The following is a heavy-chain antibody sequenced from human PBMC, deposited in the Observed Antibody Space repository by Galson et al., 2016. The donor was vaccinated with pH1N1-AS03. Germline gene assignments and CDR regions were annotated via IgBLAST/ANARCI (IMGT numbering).Heavy chain of an antibody. CDR2: IYHSGST. Sequence: GWIRQPPGKGQEWIGSIYHSGSTYYNPSLKSRVTISVDTSKNQFSLKLSSVTAADTAVYYCARPRRDGYNFDAFDIWGQGTMVTVSS. J-gene: IGHJ3*02. D-gene: IGHD5-24*01. V-gene: IGHV4-38-2*01. CDR3: ARPRRDGYNFDAFDI.